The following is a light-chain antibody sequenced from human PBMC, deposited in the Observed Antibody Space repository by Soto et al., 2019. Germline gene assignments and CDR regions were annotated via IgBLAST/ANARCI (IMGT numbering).Light chain of an antibody. V-gene: IGKV2-28*01. Sequence: DIVLTQSPLSLPVTPGEPASISCRSSQSLLQRDGNNHLDWYLQKPGQSPQLLISLASNRAPGVPERFSGGGTGTDFTLKISRVEAEDVGIYYCMQLLQTPWTFGQGTKVDIK. CDR2: LAS. CDR1: QSLLQRDGNNH. CDR3: MQLLQTPWT. J-gene: IGKJ1*01.